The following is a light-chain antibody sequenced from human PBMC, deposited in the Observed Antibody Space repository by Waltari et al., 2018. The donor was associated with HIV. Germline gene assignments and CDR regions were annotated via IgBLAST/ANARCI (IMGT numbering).Light chain of an antibody. Sequence: EIVLTQSPAILSVSPGETATLSCSASQSVQEFLAWYQRRPGQVPRLVVYDASKRAAGVPDRFSGSGFGTDFTLTISGLEPEDVAFYYCQHRTTWPPTFGGGTRVEIE. J-gene: IGKJ4*01. CDR3: QHRTTWPPT. CDR2: DAS. V-gene: IGKV3-11*01. CDR1: QSVQEF.